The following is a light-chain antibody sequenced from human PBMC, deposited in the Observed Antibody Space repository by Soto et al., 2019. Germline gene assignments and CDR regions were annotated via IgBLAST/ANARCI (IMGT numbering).Light chain of an antibody. J-gene: IGLJ3*02. CDR1: SSDVGGYNY. CDR2: EVT. V-gene: IGLV2-8*01. Sequence: QSAQTQPPSASGSPGQSVTMSCTGTSSDVGGYNYVSWYQQHPGKVPKLMIYEVTKRPSGVPDRFSGSKSGNTASLTVSGLQAEDEADYYCSSYAGSNILVFGGGTKLTVL. CDR3: SSYAGSNILV.